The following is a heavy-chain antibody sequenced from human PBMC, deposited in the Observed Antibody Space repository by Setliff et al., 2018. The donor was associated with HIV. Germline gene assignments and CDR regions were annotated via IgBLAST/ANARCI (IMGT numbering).Heavy chain of an antibody. Sequence: GGSLRLSCAASGFTFSSYAMSWVRQAPGKGLEWVSVIYSGGSTTYYADSVKGRFTISRGNAKNTLYLQMNSLRAEDTAVYYCARNPHDYGDSTLEGRVVVGASTMIDFSNPLQPLPWG. CDR1: GFTFSSYA. J-gene: IGHJ5*02. CDR3: ARNPHDYGDSTLEGRVVVGASTMIDFSNPLQPLP. V-gene: IGHV3-23*03. CDR2: IYSGGSTT. D-gene: IGHD4-17*01.